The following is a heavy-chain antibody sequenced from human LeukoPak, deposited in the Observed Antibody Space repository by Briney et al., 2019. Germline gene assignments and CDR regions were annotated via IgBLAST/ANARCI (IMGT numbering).Heavy chain of an antibody. CDR1: GGSISSYY. D-gene: IGHD4-17*01. V-gene: IGHV4-59*01. J-gene: IGHJ3*02. Sequence: SETLSLTCTVSGGSISSYYWSWIRQPPGKGLEWIGYIYYSGSTNHNPSLKSRVTISVDTSKNQFSLKLSSVTAADTAVYYCARVPTTVPWSDAFDIWGQGTMVTVSS. CDR2: IYYSGST. CDR3: ARVPTTVPWSDAFDI.